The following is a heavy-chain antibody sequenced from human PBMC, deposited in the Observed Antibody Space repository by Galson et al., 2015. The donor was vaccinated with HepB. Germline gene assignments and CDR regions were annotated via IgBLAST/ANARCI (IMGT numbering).Heavy chain of an antibody. V-gene: IGHV6-1*01. Sequence: CAISGDSVSRNSAXXXXXXXXXSRGLMYLVRTYYRSKXYNDYAVSVKSRIIINPDTXKNQFSLQLNSVTPEDTAVYYCAREEEGRRSPXHFDYWDQGTQVXVSS. CDR1: GDSVSRNSAX. CDR3: AREEEGRRSPXHFDY. J-gene: IGHJ4*02. D-gene: IGHD2-15*01. CDR2: TYYRSKXYN.